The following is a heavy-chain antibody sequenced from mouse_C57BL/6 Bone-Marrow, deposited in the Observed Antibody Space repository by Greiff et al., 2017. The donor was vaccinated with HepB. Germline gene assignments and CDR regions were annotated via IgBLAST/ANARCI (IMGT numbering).Heavy chain of an antibody. Sequence: QVHVKQPGAELVRPGSSVKLSCKASGYTFTSYWMHWVKQRPIQGLEWIGNIDPSDSETHYNQKFKDKATLTVDKSSSTAYMQLSSLTSEDSAVYYCARDDYYGSSYWYFDVWGTGTTVTVSS. CDR3: ARDDYYGSSYWYFDV. CDR2: IDPSDSET. J-gene: IGHJ1*03. CDR1: GYTFTSYW. V-gene: IGHV1-52*01. D-gene: IGHD1-1*01.